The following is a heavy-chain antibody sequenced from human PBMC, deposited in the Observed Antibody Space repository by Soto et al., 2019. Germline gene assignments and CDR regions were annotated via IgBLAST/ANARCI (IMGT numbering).Heavy chain of an antibody. CDR2: IWYDGSNK. J-gene: IGHJ4*02. Sequence: GGSLRLSCAASGFTFSSYGMHWVRQAPGKGLEWVAVIWYDGSNKYYADSVKGRFTISRDNSKNTLYLQMNSLRAEDTAVYYCARDLGDSFHLDYWGQGTLVTVSS. D-gene: IGHD3-16*01. V-gene: IGHV3-33*01. CDR3: ARDLGDSFHLDY. CDR1: GFTFSSYG.